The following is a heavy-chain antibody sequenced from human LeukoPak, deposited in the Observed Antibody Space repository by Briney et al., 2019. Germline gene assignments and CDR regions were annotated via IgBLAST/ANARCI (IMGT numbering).Heavy chain of an antibody. V-gene: IGHV3-53*01. J-gene: IGHJ3*02. CDR1: GFTFSTYA. CDR2: TYTGGNS. CDR3: ARGGRGSAAVVAPRSFDI. Sequence: GGSLRLSCAASGFTFSTYAMNWVRQAPGKGLEWVSVTYTGGNSYYADSVKGRFVISRDISKNTLYLQMNSLRAEDSALYYCARGGRGSAAVVAPRSFDIWGQGTMVTVSS. D-gene: IGHD3-22*01.